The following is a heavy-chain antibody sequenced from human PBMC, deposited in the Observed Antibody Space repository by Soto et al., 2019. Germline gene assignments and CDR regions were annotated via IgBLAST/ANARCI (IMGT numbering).Heavy chain of an antibody. CDR1: GDTVSSNSVA. CDR3: ARSEEDSDYYYYGMDV. CDR2: TYYRSRWYS. Sequence: SETLSLTCVGSGDTVSSNSVAWNWVRQSPSRGLEWLGRTYYRSRWYSDYAVSVRSRIDINADTSKNQVSLQLNSVTPEDTAVYYCARSEEDSDYYYYGMDVWGQGTTVTVSS. D-gene: IGHD2-15*01. J-gene: IGHJ6*02. V-gene: IGHV6-1*01.